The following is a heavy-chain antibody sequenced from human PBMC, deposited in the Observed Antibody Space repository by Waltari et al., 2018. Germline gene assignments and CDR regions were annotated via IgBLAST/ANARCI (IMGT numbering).Heavy chain of an antibody. CDR1: GYSISSGYY. D-gene: IGHD6-13*01. CDR3: ARGHSSSWRSYYYYYGMDV. V-gene: IGHV4-38-2*01. CDR2: IYHSGST. J-gene: IGHJ6*02. Sequence: QVQLQESGPGLVKPSETLSLTCAVSGYSISSGYYWGWIRQPPGKGLEWIGSIYHSGSTYHTPSLKSRVTISVDTSKNQFSLKLSSVTAADTAVYYCARGHSSSWRSYYYYYGMDVWGQGTTVTVSS.